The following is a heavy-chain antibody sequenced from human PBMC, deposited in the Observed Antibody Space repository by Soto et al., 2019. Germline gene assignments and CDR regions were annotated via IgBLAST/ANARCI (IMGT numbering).Heavy chain of an antibody. D-gene: IGHD6-6*01. Sequence: SETLSLTCTVSGGSISSSNYYWGWIRQSPGKGLEWIGSIYYSGSTYYNPSLKSRVTISVETSKNQFSLKLSSVTAADTAVYYCTKSSGLSIAARLSAYYYYGVDVWGQGTTVTSP. J-gene: IGHJ6*02. CDR2: IYYSGST. CDR3: TKSSGLSIAARLSAYYYYGVDV. CDR1: GGSISSSNYY. V-gene: IGHV4-39*01.